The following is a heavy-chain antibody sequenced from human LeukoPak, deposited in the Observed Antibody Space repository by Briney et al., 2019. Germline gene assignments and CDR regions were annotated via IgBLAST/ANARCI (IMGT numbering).Heavy chain of an antibody. D-gene: IGHD5-18*01. Sequence: ASVKVSCKASGGTFDSHAISWVRQAPGQGLEWMGGIIPIFGTANYAQKFQGRVTITTDESTSTAYMELSSLRSEDTAVYYCARAGGYSYGSDYYYMDVWGKGTTVTVSS. V-gene: IGHV1-69*05. CDR1: GGTFDSHA. CDR2: IIPIFGTA. CDR3: ARAGGYSYGSDYYYMDV. J-gene: IGHJ6*03.